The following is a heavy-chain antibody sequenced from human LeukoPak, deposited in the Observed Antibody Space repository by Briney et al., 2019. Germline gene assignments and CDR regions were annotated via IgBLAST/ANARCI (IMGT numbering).Heavy chain of an antibody. CDR1: GGSFSGYY. V-gene: IGHV4-34*01. CDR3: ASLYSSSSDFTDY. D-gene: IGHD6-6*01. CDR2: INHSGST. Sequence: PSETLSLTCAVYGGSFSGYYWSWIRQPPGKGLEWIGEINHSGSTNYNPSLKSRVTISVDTSKNQFSLKLSSVTAADTAVYYCASLYSSSSDFTDYWGQGTLVTVSS. J-gene: IGHJ4*02.